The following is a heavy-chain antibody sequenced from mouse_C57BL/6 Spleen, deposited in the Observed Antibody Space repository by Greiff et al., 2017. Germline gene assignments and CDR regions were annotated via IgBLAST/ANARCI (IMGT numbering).Heavy chain of an antibody. V-gene: IGHV10-1*01. Sequence: EVQVVESGGGLVQPKGSLKLSCAASGFSFNTYAMNWVRQAPGKGLEWVARIRSKSNNYATYYADSVKDRFTISRDDSESMLYLQMNNLKTEDTAMYYCVRQGDYFDYWGQGTTLTVSS. CDR2: IRSKSNNYAT. CDR3: VRQGDYFDY. CDR1: GFSFNTYA. J-gene: IGHJ2*01.